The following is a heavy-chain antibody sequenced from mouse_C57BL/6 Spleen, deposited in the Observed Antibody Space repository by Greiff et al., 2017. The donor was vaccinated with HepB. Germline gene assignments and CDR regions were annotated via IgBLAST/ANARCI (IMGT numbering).Heavy chain of an antibody. D-gene: IGHD3-3*01. CDR3: AREGGPEDYFDY. J-gene: IGHJ2*01. V-gene: IGHV1-52*01. Sequence: VQLQQPGAELVRPGSSVKLSCKASGYTFTSYWMHWVKQRPIQGLEWIGNIDPSDSETHYNQKFKDKATLTVDKSSSTAYMQLSSLTSEDSAVYYCAREGGPEDYFDYWGQGTTLTVSS. CDR2: IDPSDSET. CDR1: GYTFTSYW.